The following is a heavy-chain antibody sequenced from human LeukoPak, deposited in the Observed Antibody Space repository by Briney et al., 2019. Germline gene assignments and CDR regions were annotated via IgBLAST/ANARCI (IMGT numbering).Heavy chain of an antibody. D-gene: IGHD5-24*01. CDR2: INQDGSQK. J-gene: IGHJ4*02. CDR1: GFTFSNYW. V-gene: IGHV3-7*01. CDR3: ARITRDVGVRDY. Sequence: PGGSLRLSCAASGFTFSNYWMNWVRQAPGKGLEWVANINQDGSQKEYVDSVKGRFTISRDNAKNLLYLQMNSLRAEDTAVYYCARITRDVGVRDYWGQGTLVTVSS.